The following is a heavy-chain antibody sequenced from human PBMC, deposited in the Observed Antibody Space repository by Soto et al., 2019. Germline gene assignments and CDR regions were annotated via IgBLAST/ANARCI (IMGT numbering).Heavy chain of an antibody. D-gene: IGHD1-1*01. V-gene: IGHV4-4*02. CDR1: SGSISSSNW. CDR2: IYHSGST. Sequence: QVQLQESGPGLVKPSGTLSLTCAVSSGSISSSNWWSWVRQPPGKGLEWIGEIYHSGSTNYNPSLKSRVTISVDKSKNQFSLKLSSVTAADTAVYYCARIPYNWNDSPYWYFDLWGRGTLVTVSS. J-gene: IGHJ2*01. CDR3: ARIPYNWNDSPYWYFDL.